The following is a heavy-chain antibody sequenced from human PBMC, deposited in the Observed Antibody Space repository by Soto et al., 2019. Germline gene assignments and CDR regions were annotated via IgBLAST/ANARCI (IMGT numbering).Heavy chain of an antibody. CDR1: GYSFTSYW. Sequence: GESLKISCKGSGYSFTSYWIGWVRQMPGKGLEWMGIIYPGDSGTRYSPSFQGQVTISADKSISTAYLQWSSLKASDTAIYYCARTAAAGKYYYGVDVRGQGTTVTVSS. CDR3: ARTAAAGKYYYGVDV. V-gene: IGHV5-51*01. J-gene: IGHJ6*02. D-gene: IGHD6-13*01. CDR2: IYPGDSGT.